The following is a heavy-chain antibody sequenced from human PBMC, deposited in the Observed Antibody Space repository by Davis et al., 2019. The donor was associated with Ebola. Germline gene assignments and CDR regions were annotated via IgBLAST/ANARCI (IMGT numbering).Heavy chain of an antibody. CDR3: AREPSVVVTATYYYYGMDV. Sequence: ASVKVSCKASGYTFTGYYLHWVRQAPRHELESMGIINPSGGSTSYAQKFQGRVTMTRDTSTSTVYMELSSLRSEDTAVYYCAREPSVVVTATYYYYGMDVWGQGTTVTVSS. V-gene: IGHV1-46*03. CDR2: INPSGGST. CDR1: GYTFTGYY. J-gene: IGHJ6*02. D-gene: IGHD2-21*02.